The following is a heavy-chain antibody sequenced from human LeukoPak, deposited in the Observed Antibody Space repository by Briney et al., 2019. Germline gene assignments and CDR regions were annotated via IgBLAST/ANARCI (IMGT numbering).Heavy chain of an antibody. Sequence: ASVKVSCKASGYTFTGYYMHWVRQAPGQGLEWMGRINPNSGGTNYAQKFQGRVTMTRDTSISTAYMELSRLRSDDTAVYYCARDLYWSGSPNRDYWGQGTLVTGSS. CDR2: INPNSGGT. V-gene: IGHV1-2*06. CDR3: ARDLYWSGSPNRDY. J-gene: IGHJ4*02. CDR1: GYTFTGYY. D-gene: IGHD3-10*01.